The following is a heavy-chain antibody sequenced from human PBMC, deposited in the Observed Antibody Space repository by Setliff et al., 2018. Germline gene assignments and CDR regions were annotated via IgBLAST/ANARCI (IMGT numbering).Heavy chain of an antibody. CDR1: GGSISSYS. V-gene: IGHV4-59*08. CDR3: ARHGPTRTDSWFDSFDV. Sequence: SETLSLTCNVSGGSISSYSWSWIRQAPGKGLEWIGYLYYSGNTNYDPSLKSRVTISGDTSKNQVSLKMTSVTAADTAVYYCARHGPTRTDSWFDSFDVWGQGTKVTVSS. D-gene: IGHD3-10*01. CDR2: LYYSGNT. J-gene: IGHJ3*01.